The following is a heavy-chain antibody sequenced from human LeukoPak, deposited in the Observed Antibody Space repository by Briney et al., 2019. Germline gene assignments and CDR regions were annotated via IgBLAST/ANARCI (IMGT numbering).Heavy chain of an antibody. Sequence: SLRLSCAASQFTFTYYAMHWVRQAPGKGLEWVAIISYDGSDKYYADSVKGRFSIFRDNSKNTQYLQMDSLRPEDTAVYYCARDANWGEIDYWGQGTLVTVSS. CDR3: ARDANWGEIDY. CDR2: ISYDGSDK. V-gene: IGHV3-30-3*01. D-gene: IGHD7-27*01. J-gene: IGHJ4*02. CDR1: QFTFTYYA.